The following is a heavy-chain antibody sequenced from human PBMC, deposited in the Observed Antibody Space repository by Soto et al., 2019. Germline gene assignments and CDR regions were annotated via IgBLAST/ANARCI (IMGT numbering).Heavy chain of an antibody. D-gene: IGHD5-18*01. CDR3: ARGRSSTARANYYYYMDV. CDR2: INHSGST. J-gene: IGHJ6*03. Sequence: SETLSLTCAVYGGSFSGYYWSWIRQPPGKGLEWIGEINHSGSTNYNPSLKSRVTISVNTSKNQFSLKLSSVTAADTAVYYCARGRSSTARANYYYYMDVWGKGTKVTVSS. V-gene: IGHV4-34*01. CDR1: GGSFSGYY.